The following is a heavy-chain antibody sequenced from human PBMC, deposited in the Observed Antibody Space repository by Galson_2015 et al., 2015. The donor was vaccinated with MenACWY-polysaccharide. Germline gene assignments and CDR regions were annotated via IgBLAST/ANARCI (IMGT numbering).Heavy chain of an antibody. D-gene: IGHD3-10*01. Sequence: SLRLSCAASGLTFSNHWIHWVRLAPGKGLAWVSRINSDASSTAYADSVKGRFTISRDNAKNTLYLQMNSLRVEDTAVYYCVGPLGRGGTGTYGMDAWCQGTTVTVSS. CDR3: VGPLGRGGTGTYGMDA. CDR1: GLTFSNHW. CDR2: INSDASST. J-gene: IGHJ6*02. V-gene: IGHV3-74*01.